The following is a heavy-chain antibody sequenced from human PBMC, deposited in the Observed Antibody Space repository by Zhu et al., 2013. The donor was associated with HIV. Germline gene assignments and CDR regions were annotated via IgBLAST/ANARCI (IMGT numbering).Heavy chain of an antibody. D-gene: IGHD3-3*02. CDR1: GASITAYY. Sequence: VQLQQSGPGLVKPSETLSLTCTVSGASITAYYWSWIRQPPGKGLEWMGFIYYNGSSNYNPSLKSRVTMSVDTSKNQFSLKLTSVTAADTAVYFCARDPRGVAGNFGFDYWGQGTLVPVSS. CDR3: ARDPRGVAGNFGFDY. CDR2: IYYNGSS. J-gene: IGHJ4*02. V-gene: IGHV4-59*01.